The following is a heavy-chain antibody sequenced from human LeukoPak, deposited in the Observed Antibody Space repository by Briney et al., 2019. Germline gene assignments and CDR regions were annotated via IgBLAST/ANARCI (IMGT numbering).Heavy chain of an antibody. V-gene: IGHV5-51*01. J-gene: IGHJ6*02. CDR2: IYPGGSDT. CDR3: ARRRSGPYYYYGMDV. Sequence: GESLKISCKGSGYSFTSYWIGWVRQMPGKGLEWMGIIYPGGSDTRYSPSFQGQVTISADKSISTAYLQWSSLKASDTAMYYCARRRSGPYYYYGMDVWGQGTTVTVSS. D-gene: IGHD3-3*01. CDR1: GYSFTSYW.